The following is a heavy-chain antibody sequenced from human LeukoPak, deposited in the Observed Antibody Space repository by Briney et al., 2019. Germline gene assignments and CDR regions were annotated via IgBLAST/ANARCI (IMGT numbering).Heavy chain of an antibody. J-gene: IGHJ4*02. CDR3: AREIVGGFNPGAY. Sequence: SETLSLTCTVSLDSPTSNFWSWVRQPPGKGLEWVGEIYRSGSTNCNPSLQSRVTISIDRSKNQIALKLSSGTAADTAVYYCAREIVGGFNPGAYWGQGTLVTVSS. CDR1: LDSPTSNF. CDR2: IYRSGST. V-gene: IGHV4-4*02. D-gene: IGHD1-14*01.